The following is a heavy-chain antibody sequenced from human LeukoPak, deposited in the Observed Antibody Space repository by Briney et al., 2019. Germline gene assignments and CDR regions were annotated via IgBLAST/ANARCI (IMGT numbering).Heavy chain of an antibody. J-gene: IGHJ4*02. CDR3: ARDPLFGMGSYYDY. CDR2: ISSSSSYI. CDR1: GFTFSSYS. V-gene: IGHV3-21*01. Sequence: GGSLRLSCAASGFTFSSYSMNWVRQAPGKRLEWGSSISSSSSYIYYADSVKGRFTISRDNATNSLYLQMNSLRAEDTAVYYCARDPLFGMGSYYDYWGQGTLVTVSS. D-gene: IGHD3-10*01.